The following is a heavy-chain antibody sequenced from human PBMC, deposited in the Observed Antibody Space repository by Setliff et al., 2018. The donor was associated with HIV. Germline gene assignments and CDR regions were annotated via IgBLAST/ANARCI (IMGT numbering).Heavy chain of an antibody. CDR2: ISGSGDST. J-gene: IGHJ6*02. CDR1: GFTFGSYA. CDR3: AKTLPTLYPPHDYYFAMDV. D-gene: IGHD2-15*01. Sequence: GGSLRXXCAPSGFTFGSYAMSWVRQAPGKGLEWVSVISGSGDSTFYADSLKCRFTISRDNSKNTLYLQMNSLRAEDTAVYYCAKTLPTLYPPHDYYFAMDVWGQGTTVTVSS. V-gene: IGHV3-23*01.